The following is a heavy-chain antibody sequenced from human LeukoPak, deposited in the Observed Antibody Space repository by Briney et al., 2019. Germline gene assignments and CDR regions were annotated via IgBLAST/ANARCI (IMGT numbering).Heavy chain of an antibody. D-gene: IGHD2-21*02. J-gene: IGHJ4*02. Sequence: ASVKASCKASGYTFTGYYMHWVRQAPGQGLEWMGWINPNSGGTNYAQKFQGWVTMTRDTSISTAYMELSRLRSDDTAVYYCARGYCGGDCYSLFDYWGQGTLVTVSS. CDR2: INPNSGGT. CDR1: GYTFTGYY. V-gene: IGHV1-2*04. CDR3: ARGYCGGDCYSLFDY.